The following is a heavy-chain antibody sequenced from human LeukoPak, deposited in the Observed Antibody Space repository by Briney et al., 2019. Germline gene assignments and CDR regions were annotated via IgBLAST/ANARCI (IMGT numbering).Heavy chain of an antibody. CDR2: INPNSGGT. D-gene: IGHD4-11*01. CDR3: ARDGEPKTVTTYHYYMDV. Sequence: ASVKVSCKASGYTFTGYYMHWVRQAPGQGLEWMGWINPNSGGTNYAQKFQGSVTMTRDTSISTAYMELSRLRSDDTAVYYCARDGEPKTVTTYHYYMDVWGKGTTVTVSS. J-gene: IGHJ6*03. CDR1: GYTFTGYY. V-gene: IGHV1-2*02.